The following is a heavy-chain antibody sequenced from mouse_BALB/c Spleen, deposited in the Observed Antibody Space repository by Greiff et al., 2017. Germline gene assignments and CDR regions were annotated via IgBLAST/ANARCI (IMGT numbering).Heavy chain of an antibody. D-gene: IGHD3-1*01. CDR2: IDPANGNT. V-gene: IGHV14-3*02. CDR1: GFNFKDTY. CDR3: ARALPFDY. Sequence: EVQRVESGAELVKPGASVKLSCTASGFNFKDTYMHWVKQRPEQGLEWIGRIDPANGNTKYDPKFQGKATITADTSSNTAYLQLSSLTSEDTAVYYCARALPFDYWGQGTTLTVSS. J-gene: IGHJ2*01.